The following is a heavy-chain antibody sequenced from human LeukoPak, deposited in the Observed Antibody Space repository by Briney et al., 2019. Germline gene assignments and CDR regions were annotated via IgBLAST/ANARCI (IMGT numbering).Heavy chain of an antibody. CDR3: ARDNRYCSGGTCYSGQDY. CDR1: GGSISNYY. CDR2: IYASGTI. J-gene: IGHJ4*02. V-gene: IGHV4-4*07. D-gene: IGHD2-15*01. Sequence: PSETLSLTCTVSGGSISNYYWNWIRQPAGKGLEWIGRIYASGTINYNPSLKSRVTMSLDTSKSQFSLILSSVTAADTAVDYCARDNRYCSGGTCYSGQDYWGQGTLVTVSS.